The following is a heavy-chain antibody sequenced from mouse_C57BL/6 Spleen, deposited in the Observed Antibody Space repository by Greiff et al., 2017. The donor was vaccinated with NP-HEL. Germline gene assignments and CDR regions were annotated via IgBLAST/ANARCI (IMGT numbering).Heavy chain of an antibody. J-gene: IGHJ4*01. CDR1: GYTFTSYW. Sequence: QVQLQQSGTELVKPGASVKLSCKASGYTFTSYWMHWVKQRPGQGLEWIGNINPSNGGTNYNEKFKSKATLTVDKSSSTAYMQRSSLTSEDSAVYYCARKDPGYAMDYWGQGTSVTVSS. CDR3: ARKDPGYAMDY. V-gene: IGHV1-53*01. CDR2: INPSNGGT.